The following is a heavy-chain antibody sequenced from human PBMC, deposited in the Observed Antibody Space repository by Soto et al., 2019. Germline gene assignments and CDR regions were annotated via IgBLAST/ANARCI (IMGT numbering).Heavy chain of an antibody. CDR2: IWYDGSNK. Sequence: PGGSLRLSCAASGFTFSSYGMHWVRQAPGKGLEWVAVIWYDGSNKYFADSVKGRFTISRDNSKNTLYLQMSSLRAEDTAVYYCARDVLIVSVAGTVGIDYWGQGTRVTVSS. V-gene: IGHV3-33*01. CDR1: GFTFSSYG. D-gene: IGHD6-19*01. CDR3: ARDVLIVSVAGTVGIDY. J-gene: IGHJ4*02.